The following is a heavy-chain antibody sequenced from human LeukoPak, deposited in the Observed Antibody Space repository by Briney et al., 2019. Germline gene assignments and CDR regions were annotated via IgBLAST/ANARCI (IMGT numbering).Heavy chain of an antibody. CDR1: GLTFSTYG. CDR3: ARDRKSGESSEIDF. J-gene: IGHJ4*02. D-gene: IGHD3-10*01. CDR2: IHNSGSST. Sequence: GGSLRLSCAASGLTFSTYGMSWVRQAPGKGLEWVSSIHNSGSSTYYTDSVKGRFTISRDNAKNTLNLQMNSLRAEDTAVYYCARDRKSGESSEIDFWGQGTLVTVSS. V-gene: IGHV3-23*01.